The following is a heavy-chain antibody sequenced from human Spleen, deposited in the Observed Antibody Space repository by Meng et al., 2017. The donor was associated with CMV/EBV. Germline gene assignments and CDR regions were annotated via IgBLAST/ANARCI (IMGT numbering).Heavy chain of an antibody. CDR1: GLSLSNAW. D-gene: IGHD3-3*01. CDR3: TTGGQAYYDFWSSYYQGSMIDYYNGVDV. V-gene: IGHV3-15*01. Sequence: GGSLRLSCAASGLSLSNAWMSWVRQAPGKGLEWVGRIKSKTDGGTTVSAAPVKGRFTMSKDDSKNTLYLHINSLKTEDTAVYYCTTGGQAYYDFWSSYYQGSMIDYYNGVDVWGQGTTVTVSS. CDR2: IKSKTDGGTT. J-gene: IGHJ6*02.